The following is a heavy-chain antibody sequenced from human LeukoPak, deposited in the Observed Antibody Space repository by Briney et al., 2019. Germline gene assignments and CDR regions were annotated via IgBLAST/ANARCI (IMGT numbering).Heavy chain of an antibody. CDR1: GFTFDDYT. CDR2: ISWDGGST. D-gene: IGHD3-22*01. V-gene: IGHV3-43*01. Sequence: PGGSLRLSCAASGFTFDDYTMHWVRQAPGKGLEWVSLISWDGGSTYYADSVKGRFTISRDNSKNSLYLQMNSLRAEDTAIYYCAKGRYYDSTGSPIDNWGQGTLVTVSS. CDR3: AKGRYYDSTGSPIDN. J-gene: IGHJ4*02.